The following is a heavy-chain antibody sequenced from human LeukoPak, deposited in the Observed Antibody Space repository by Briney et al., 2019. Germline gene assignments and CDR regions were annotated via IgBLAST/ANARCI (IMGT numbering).Heavy chain of an antibody. Sequence: GGSLRLSCAVSGFTFSSYAMSWVRQAPGEGLEWVSAIRASGSVTYYAGSVKGRFTTSRDNSKSTLYLQMSSLRAEDTAIYYSATAHGEDPRTYDDWGQGTLVTVSS. CDR1: GFTFSSYA. D-gene: IGHD3-10*01. V-gene: IGHV3-23*01. CDR2: IRASGSVT. J-gene: IGHJ4*02. CDR3: ATAHGEDPRTYDD.